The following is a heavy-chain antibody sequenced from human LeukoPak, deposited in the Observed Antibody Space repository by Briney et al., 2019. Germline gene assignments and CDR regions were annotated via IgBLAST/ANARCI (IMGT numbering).Heavy chain of an antibody. CDR3: ARVQGSGWYRE. V-gene: IGHV3-30*04. J-gene: IGHJ4*02. CDR2: ISYDGSNK. Sequence: GGSLRLSCAASGFTFSSYEMNWVRQAPGKGLEWVAVISYDGSNKYYADSVKGRFTISRDNSKNTLYLQMNSLRAEDTAVYYCARVQGSGWYREWGQGTLVTVSS. D-gene: IGHD6-19*01. CDR1: GFTFSSYE.